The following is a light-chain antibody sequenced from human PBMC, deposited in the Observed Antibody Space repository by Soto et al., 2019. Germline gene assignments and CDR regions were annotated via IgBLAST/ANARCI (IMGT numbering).Light chain of an antibody. CDR1: SSDVGSYNR. CDR3: SSFTTSTTYV. CDR2: EVN. Sequence: SVLTQPRSVSGGPGQSVAVSCTGTSSDVGSYNRVSWYQQPPGTAPKLIIYEVNNRPSGVPDRFSGSKSGNTASLTISGLQAEDEADYYCSSFTTSTTYVFGTGTKVTVL. V-gene: IGLV2-18*02. J-gene: IGLJ1*01.